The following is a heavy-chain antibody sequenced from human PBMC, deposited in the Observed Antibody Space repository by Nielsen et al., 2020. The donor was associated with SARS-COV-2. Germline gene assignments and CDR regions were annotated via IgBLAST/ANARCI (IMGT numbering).Heavy chain of an antibody. CDR1: GFTLRDFW. CDR2: IRPDGTGA. J-gene: IGHJ4*02. V-gene: IGHV3-7*03. CDR3: KSEGN. Sequence: GESLKISCAASGFTLRDFWMSWVRQAPGKGLEWLSNIRPDGTGANYVDSVKGRFTISRDNAKNLLYLQMGSLRADDTAVYFCKSEGNWGQGTLVTVSS.